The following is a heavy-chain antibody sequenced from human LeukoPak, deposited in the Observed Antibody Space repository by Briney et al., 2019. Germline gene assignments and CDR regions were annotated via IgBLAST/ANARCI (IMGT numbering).Heavy chain of an antibody. J-gene: IGHJ4*02. CDR3: ARRSGSYFAY. CDR1: GYSFTNFW. CDR2: MHPGDSYT. D-gene: IGHD1-26*01. Sequence: GDALKISCKGSGYSFTNFWIGWVRXMXGXXLEWIGIMHPGDSYTRYSPSFQGQVTISADKSISTAYLQWNSLKASDTDMYYCARRSGSYFAYWGQGTLVTVSS. V-gene: IGHV5-51*01.